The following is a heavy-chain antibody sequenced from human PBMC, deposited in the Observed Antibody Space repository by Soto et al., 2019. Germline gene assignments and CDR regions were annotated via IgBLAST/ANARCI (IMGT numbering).Heavy chain of an antibody. CDR1: GYTFNSYD. D-gene: IGHD3-3*01. Sequence: ASVKVSCKASGYTFNSYDINWVRQATGQGLEWMGWMNPNSGNTGYAQKFQGRVTMTRNTSISTAYMGLSSLRSEDTAVYYCARGYDFWSYDAFDIWGQGTMVTVSS. CDR2: MNPNSGNT. CDR3: ARGYDFWSYDAFDI. J-gene: IGHJ3*02. V-gene: IGHV1-8*01.